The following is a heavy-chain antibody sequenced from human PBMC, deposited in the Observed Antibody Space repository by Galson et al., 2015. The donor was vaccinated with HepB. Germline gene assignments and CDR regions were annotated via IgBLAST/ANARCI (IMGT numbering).Heavy chain of an antibody. CDR3: AGDSIRFGELWAYCYGKDV. Sequence: SETLSLTCTVSGGSVSSSSDYWTWIRQPPGKGLEWIGYVYYSGSTNYNRSLKSRVTISIDTSKNQFSLRLSSVTAADTAVYYCAGDSIRFGELWAYCYGKDVWGQGTTVTVSS. CDR1: GGSVSSSSDY. CDR2: VYYSGST. V-gene: IGHV4-61*01. D-gene: IGHD3-10*01. J-gene: IGHJ6*02.